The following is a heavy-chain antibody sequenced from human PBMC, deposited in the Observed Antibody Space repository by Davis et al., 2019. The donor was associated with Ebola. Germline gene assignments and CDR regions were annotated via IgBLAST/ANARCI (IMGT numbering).Heavy chain of an antibody. CDR2: ISYDGSNK. V-gene: IGHV3-30*03. CDR3: ARVGMVRGGYFDY. J-gene: IGHJ4*02. Sequence: GESLKISCAASGFTFSSYGMHWVRQAPGKGLEWVAVISYDGSNKYYADSVKGRFTISRDNSKNTLYLQMNSLRAEDTAVYYCARVGMVRGGYFDYWGQGTLVTVSS. CDR1: GFTFSSYG. D-gene: IGHD3-10*01.